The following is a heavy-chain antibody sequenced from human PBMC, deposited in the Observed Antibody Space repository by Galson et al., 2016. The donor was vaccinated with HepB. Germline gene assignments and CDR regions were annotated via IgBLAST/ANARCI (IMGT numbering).Heavy chain of an antibody. Sequence: SLRLSCAASGFTFSDYYMNWIRQAPGKGLEWVSYISSSGSYIYYADSVKGRFTISRDNAKNSLYLQRDSLRAEDTAVYYCARGDRHSSSWWGFDYWGQGTLVTVSS. D-gene: IGHD6-13*01. CDR3: ARGDRHSSSWWGFDY. J-gene: IGHJ4*02. CDR1: GFTFSDYY. V-gene: IGHV3-11*01. CDR2: ISSSGSYI.